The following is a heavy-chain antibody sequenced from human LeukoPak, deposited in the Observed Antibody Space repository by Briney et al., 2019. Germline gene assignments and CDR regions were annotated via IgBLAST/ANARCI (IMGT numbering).Heavy chain of an antibody. D-gene: IGHD3-22*01. Sequence: TGGSLRLSCAASGFTFSSYWMHWVRQSPGKGLVWVSRINSDGSSTSYADSVKGRGTISRDNDKNTLYLQMNSLRAEDTAVYYCARDGDSSGYYVNFDYWGQGTLVTVSS. CDR1: GFTFSSYW. CDR3: ARDGDSSGYYVNFDY. CDR2: INSDGSST. V-gene: IGHV3-74*01. J-gene: IGHJ4*02.